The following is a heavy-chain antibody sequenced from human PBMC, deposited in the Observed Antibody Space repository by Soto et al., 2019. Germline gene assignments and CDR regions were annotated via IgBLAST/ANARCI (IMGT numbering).Heavy chain of an antibody. Sequence: TLSLTCTVSGGSISSYYWSWIRQPPGKGLEWIGYIYYSGSTNYNPSLKSRVTISVDTSKNQFSLKLNSMTAADTAVYYCARHNYGSGSTYIDYWGQGTLVTVSS. V-gene: IGHV4-59*08. CDR1: GGSISSYY. D-gene: IGHD3-10*01. J-gene: IGHJ4*02. CDR3: ARHNYGSGSTYIDY. CDR2: IYYSGST.